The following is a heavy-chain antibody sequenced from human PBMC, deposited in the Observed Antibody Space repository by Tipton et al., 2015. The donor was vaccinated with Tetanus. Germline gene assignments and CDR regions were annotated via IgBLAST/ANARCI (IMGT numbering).Heavy chain of an antibody. Sequence: GSLRLSCAASGFTLGNYAMSWVRQAPGKGLEWVSSIRNRGDATYYADSVKGRFTISRDSSESTLYLQMNSLRPEDTAVYFCAKDYSSSSWTLSRRYFDLWGRGTLVAVSS. V-gene: IGHV3-23*01. CDR3: AKDYSSSSWTLSRRYFDL. CDR2: IRNRGDAT. J-gene: IGHJ2*01. CDR1: GFTLGNYA. D-gene: IGHD6-6*01.